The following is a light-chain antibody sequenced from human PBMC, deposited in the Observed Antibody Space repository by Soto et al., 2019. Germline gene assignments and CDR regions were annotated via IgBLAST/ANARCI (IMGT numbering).Light chain of an antibody. CDR2: EAY. CDR3: QQRHMWPIT. Sequence: VVLTQSPVTLSLSPGERATLSCRASQSFRGLLAWYKQKPGQAPRLLIYEAYNRATGIPPRFSGSGSGTEFTLTVSSLEPEDSAVYYCQQRHMWPITFGQGTRLEIK. V-gene: IGKV3-11*01. J-gene: IGKJ5*01. CDR1: QSFRGL.